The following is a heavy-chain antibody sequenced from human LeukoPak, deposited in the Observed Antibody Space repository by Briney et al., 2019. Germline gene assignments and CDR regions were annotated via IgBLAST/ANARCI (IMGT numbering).Heavy chain of an antibody. J-gene: IGHJ3*02. Sequence: SETLSLTCTVSGGSISSGGYYWSWIRQHPGKGLEWIGYIYYSGSTYYNPSLKSRVTIPVDTSKNQFSLKLSSVTAADTAVYYCARESRGTTEGAFDIWGQGTMVTVSS. V-gene: IGHV4-31*03. CDR1: GGSISSGGYY. D-gene: IGHD2/OR15-2a*01. CDR2: IYYSGST. CDR3: ARESRGTTEGAFDI.